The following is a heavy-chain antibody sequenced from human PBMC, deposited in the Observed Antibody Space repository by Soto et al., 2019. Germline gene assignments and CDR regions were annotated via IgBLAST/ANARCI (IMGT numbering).Heavy chain of an antibody. CDR3: VRDLDGSGSYYTDY. D-gene: IGHD3-10*01. J-gene: IGHJ4*02. V-gene: IGHV1-18*01. CDR1: GYNFINYG. Sequence: RASVKVSCKASGYNFINYGITWVRQAPGQGLEWMGWIRVHNGNTNYAQKLQGRVTMTTDTSTSTAYMGLRSLRSDDTAVYYCVRDLDGSGSYYTDYWGPGTLVTVSS. CDR2: IRVHNGNT.